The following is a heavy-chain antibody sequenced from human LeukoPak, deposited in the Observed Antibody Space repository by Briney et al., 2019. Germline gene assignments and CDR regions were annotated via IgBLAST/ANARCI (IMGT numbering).Heavy chain of an antibody. CDR1: GFIFSNYD. CDR3: ARGLGGADY. Sequence: PGGSLRLSCAASGFIFSNYDMQWVRQAPGEGLEWVAFIRYDGSNKYYADSVKGRFTISRDNARNSLYLQMNSLRAEDTAVYYCARGLGGADYWGQGTLVTVSS. J-gene: IGHJ4*02. CDR2: IRYDGSNK. D-gene: IGHD2-21*01. V-gene: IGHV3-30*02.